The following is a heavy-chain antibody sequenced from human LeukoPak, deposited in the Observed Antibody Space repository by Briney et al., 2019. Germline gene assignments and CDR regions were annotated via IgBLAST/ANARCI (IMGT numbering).Heavy chain of an antibody. V-gene: IGHV3-64D*06. CDR2: ISSNGDNT. Sequence: GGSLRLSCSVSGFTFITYFMHWVRQAPGKGLEYVSAISSNGDNTYYADSVKGRFTISRDNSKNTLYLQMSSLRADDTAVYYWVRGTGYWGQGTLVTVSS. J-gene: IGHJ4*02. CDR3: VRGTGY. CDR1: GFTFITYF.